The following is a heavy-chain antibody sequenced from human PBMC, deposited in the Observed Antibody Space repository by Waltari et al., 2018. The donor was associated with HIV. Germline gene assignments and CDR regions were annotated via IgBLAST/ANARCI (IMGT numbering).Heavy chain of an antibody. J-gene: IGHJ4*02. D-gene: IGHD3-10*01. Sequence: QVHLVESGGTVVQPGKSLRLSCVTDGFTLTDYAMSGFRQTPGAGLQWVGILWPDGNTRFYAPFVRGRFSISRDNTKKTVFLQMRALRADDTGVYFCARQGNTGTYFGGHRWGRGT. CDR3: ARQGNTGTYFGGHR. CDR1: GFTLTDYA. V-gene: IGHV3-33*01. CDR2: LWPDGNTR.